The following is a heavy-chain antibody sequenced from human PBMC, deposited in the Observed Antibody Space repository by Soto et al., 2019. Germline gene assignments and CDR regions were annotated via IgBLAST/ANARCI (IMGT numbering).Heavy chain of an antibody. CDR3: ARALMVSPTSWFYYYYYGMDV. V-gene: IGHV3-74*01. D-gene: IGHD2-8*01. CDR1: GFTFSSYW. CDR2: INSDGSST. Sequence: LRLSCAASGFTFSSYWMHWVRQAPGKGLVWVSRINSDGSSTSYADSVKGRFTISRDNAKNTLYLQMNSLRAEDTAVYYCARALMVSPTSWFYYYYYGMDVWGQGTTVTVSS. J-gene: IGHJ6*02.